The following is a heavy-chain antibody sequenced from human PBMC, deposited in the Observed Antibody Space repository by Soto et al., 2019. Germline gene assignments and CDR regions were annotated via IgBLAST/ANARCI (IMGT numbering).Heavy chain of an antibody. D-gene: IGHD5-12*01. CDR2: IKDRGVT. J-gene: IGHJ4*02. CDR3: ARGQEGIVATH. CDR1: GGSLTGYY. V-gene: IGHV4-34*01. Sequence: QVHLQQWGAGLLKPSETLSLTCAVNGGSLTGYYWSWILQPPGKVLERIGEIKDRGVTDYSPSLKGRVTMSADTSKNQFSLKFNSCTAADTAVDYCARGQEGIVATHWDQVSLVTVST.